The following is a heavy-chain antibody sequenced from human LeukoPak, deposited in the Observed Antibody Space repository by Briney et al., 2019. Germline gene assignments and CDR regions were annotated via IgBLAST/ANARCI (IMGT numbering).Heavy chain of an antibody. CDR2: IWYDGSNK. CDR3: AKDRGGYDSTLDY. Sequence: PGRSLRLSCAASGFTFSSYGMHWVRQAPGKGLEWVAVIWYDGSNKYYADSVKGRFTISRDNSKNTLYLQMNSLRAEDTAVYYCAKDRGGYDSTLDYWGQGTLVTVSS. D-gene: IGHD5-12*01. V-gene: IGHV3-33*06. CDR1: GFTFSSYG. J-gene: IGHJ4*02.